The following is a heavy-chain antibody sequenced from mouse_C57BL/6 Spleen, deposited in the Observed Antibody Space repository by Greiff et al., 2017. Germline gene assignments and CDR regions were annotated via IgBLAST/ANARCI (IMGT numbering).Heavy chain of an antibody. CDR2: INPNNGGT. CDR1: GYTFTDYY. J-gene: IGHJ4*01. Sequence: EVHLVESGPELVKPGASVKISCKASGYTFTDYYMNWVKQSHGKSLEWIGDINPNNGGTSYNQKFKGKATLTVDKSSSTAYMELRSLTSEDSAVYYCARWQYRDSSYAMDYWGQGTSVTVSS. V-gene: IGHV1-26*01. D-gene: IGHD3-1*01. CDR3: ARWQYRDSSYAMDY.